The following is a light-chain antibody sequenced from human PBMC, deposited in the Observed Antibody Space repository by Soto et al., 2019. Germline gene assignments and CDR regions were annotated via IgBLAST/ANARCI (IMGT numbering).Light chain of an antibody. Sequence: EIVLTQSPGTLSSSPGERATLSCRASQSVSSNYLAWYQQKPGQAPRLLIYGASSRAAGIPDRFSGSGSGTDFTLTISGLEPEDFAVYFCQQYDSSPWTFGQGTKVEIK. J-gene: IGKJ1*01. CDR2: GAS. CDR1: QSVSSNY. V-gene: IGKV3-20*01. CDR3: QQYDSSPWT.